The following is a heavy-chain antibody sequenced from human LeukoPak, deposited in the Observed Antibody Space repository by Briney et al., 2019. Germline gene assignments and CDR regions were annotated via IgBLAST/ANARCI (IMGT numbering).Heavy chain of an antibody. D-gene: IGHD6-19*01. CDR3: ARSRSGWYVSH. CDR1: GDSISSDY. CDR2: IYYRGDT. J-gene: IGHJ4*01. V-gene: IGHV4-59*01. Sequence: ASETLSLTCTVSGDSISSDYWSWIRQSPGKGLEWFGYIYYRGDTKYNPSLKSRIALDRSKNQISLTLPSVPAADTAVYYCARSRSGWYVSHWGQGILVNVSS.